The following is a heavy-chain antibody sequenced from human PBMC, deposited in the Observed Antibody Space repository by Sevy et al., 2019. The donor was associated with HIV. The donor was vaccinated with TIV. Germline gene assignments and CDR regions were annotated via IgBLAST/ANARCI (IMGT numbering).Heavy chain of an antibody. CDR1: GYTFSSYG. CDR3: ARLSTVRGEFNWFDP. CDR2: IGAYNGNT. D-gene: IGHD3-10*01. Sequence: ASVKVSCKASGYTFSSYGISWVRQAPGQGLEWMGWIGAYNGNTKDAQNLQDRVTMTTDTSTSTAYMELRSLRSDDTAVYFCARLSTVRGEFNWFDPWGQGTRVTVSS. J-gene: IGHJ5*02. V-gene: IGHV1-18*01.